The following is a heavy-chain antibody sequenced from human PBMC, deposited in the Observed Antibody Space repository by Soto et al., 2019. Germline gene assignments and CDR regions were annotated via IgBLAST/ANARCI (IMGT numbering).Heavy chain of an antibody. D-gene: IGHD3-10*01. V-gene: IGHV3-33*01. CDR3: ARGILWFGEITNFDY. J-gene: IGHJ4*02. Sequence: QVQLVESGGGVVQPGRSLRLSCAASGFTFSSYGMHWVRQAPGKGLEWVAVIWYDGSNKYYADSVKGRFTISRDNSKNTLYLQMNSLRAEDTAVYYCARGILWFGEITNFDYWGQGTLVTVSS. CDR2: IWYDGSNK. CDR1: GFTFSSYG.